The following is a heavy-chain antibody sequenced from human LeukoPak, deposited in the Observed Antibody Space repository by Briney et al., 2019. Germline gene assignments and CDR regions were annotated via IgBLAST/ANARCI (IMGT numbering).Heavy chain of an antibody. CDR3: ARVPRGSPAAYDFSNYGMDV. CDR2: IYYSGST. V-gene: IGHV4-59*01. J-gene: IGHJ6*02. D-gene: IGHD3-3*01. CDR1: GGSISSYY. Sequence: PSETLSLTCTVSGGSISSYYWSWIRQPPGKGLEWIGYIYYSGSTNYNPSLKSRVTISVDTSKNRFSLKLSSVTAADTAVYYCARVPRGSPAAYDFSNYGMDVWGQGTTVTVSS.